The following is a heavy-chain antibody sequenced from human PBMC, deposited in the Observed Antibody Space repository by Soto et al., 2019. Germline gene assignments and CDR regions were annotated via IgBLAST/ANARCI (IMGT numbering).Heavy chain of an antibody. J-gene: IGHJ6*02. Sequence: QVQLVESGGGVVQPGRSLRLSCAASGFTFSSYGMHWVRQAPGKGLEWVAVIWYDGSNKYYADSVKGRFTISRDNSKNTLYLQMNSLRAEDTAVYYCARRPWYSSSFAQLGGMDVWGQGTTVTVSS. CDR1: GFTFSSYG. V-gene: IGHV3-33*01. CDR2: IWYDGSNK. D-gene: IGHD6-13*01. CDR3: ARRPWYSSSFAQLGGMDV.